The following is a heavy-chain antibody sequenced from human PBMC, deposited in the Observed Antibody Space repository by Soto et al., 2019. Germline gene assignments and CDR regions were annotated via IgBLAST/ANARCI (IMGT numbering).Heavy chain of an antibody. Sequence: QVQLVQSGGEVKKPGASVKVSCKASGYTFSNFGISWVRQVPGQGLEWMGWISTDNGSTKYAQNLQGRVTMTTDTTTRTAYMELRSLRSDDTAVYYCTRDAKYYDIMTGYFVNDYWGQGTLVTVSS. D-gene: IGHD3-9*01. J-gene: IGHJ4*02. CDR1: GYTFSNFG. CDR3: TRDAKYYDIMTGYFVNDY. CDR2: ISTDNGST. V-gene: IGHV1-18*01.